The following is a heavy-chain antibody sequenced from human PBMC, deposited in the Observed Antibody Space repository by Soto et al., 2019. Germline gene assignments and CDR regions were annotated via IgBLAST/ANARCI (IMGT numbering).Heavy chain of an antibody. J-gene: IGHJ4*02. CDR1: GFSLSTSGVG. CDR3: AHRPSYCSGGSCYSGFDY. D-gene: IGHD2-15*01. Sequence: QITLKESGPTLVKPTQTLTLTCTFSGFSLSTSGVGVGWIRHPPGKALEWLALIYWDDDKRYSPSLKSRLTITKDTSKYQVVLTMTNMDPVDTATYYCAHRPSYCSGGSCYSGFDYWGQGTLVTVSS. V-gene: IGHV2-5*02. CDR2: IYWDDDK.